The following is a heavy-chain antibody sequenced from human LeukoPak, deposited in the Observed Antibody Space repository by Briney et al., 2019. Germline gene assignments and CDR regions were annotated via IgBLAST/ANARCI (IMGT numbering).Heavy chain of an antibody. CDR3: ANFQTVGVKPFEH. V-gene: IGHV3-7*01. CDR1: GFSLSSYW. Sequence: GGSLRLSCAASGFSLSSYWMNWVRQAPGKGLEWVANIKQDGSEKYYVDSVKGRFTISRDNAKNSLYLQMESLRVEDTAVYYCANFQTVGVKPFEHWGQGTLVTVSS. D-gene: IGHD1-26*01. CDR2: IKQDGSEK. J-gene: IGHJ5*02.